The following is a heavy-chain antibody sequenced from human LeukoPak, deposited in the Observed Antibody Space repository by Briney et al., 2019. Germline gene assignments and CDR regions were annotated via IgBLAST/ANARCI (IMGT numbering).Heavy chain of an antibody. Sequence: PGGSLRLSCAASGFTVSSNYMSWVRRAPGKGLEGVSVIYSGGSTYYADSVKGRFTISRDNSKNTLYLQMNSLRAEDTAVYYCARAPPSSGWYSGMDVWGQGTTVTVSS. CDR2: IYSGGST. J-gene: IGHJ6*02. CDR3: ARAPPSSGWYSGMDV. V-gene: IGHV3-53*01. CDR1: GFTVSSNY. D-gene: IGHD6-19*01.